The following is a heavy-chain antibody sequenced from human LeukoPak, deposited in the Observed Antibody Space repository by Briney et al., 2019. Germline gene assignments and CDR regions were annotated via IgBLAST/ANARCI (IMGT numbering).Heavy chain of an antibody. CDR3: ARSLRWERVVDY. CDR2: IYYSGST. J-gene: IGHJ4*02. D-gene: IGHD4-23*01. CDR1: GGSVSSGSYY. V-gene: IGHV4-61*01. Sequence: PSETLSLTCTVSGGSVSSGSYYWSWIRQPPGKGLEWIGYIYYSGSTNYNPSLKSRVTISVDTSKNQFSLKLSSVTAADTAVYYCARSLRWERVVDYWGQGTLVTVSS.